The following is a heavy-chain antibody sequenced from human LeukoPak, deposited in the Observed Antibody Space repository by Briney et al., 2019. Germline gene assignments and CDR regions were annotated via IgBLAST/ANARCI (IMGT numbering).Heavy chain of an antibody. Sequence: SETLSLTCTVSGGSISSSSYYWGWIRQPPGKWLEWIGSIYYSGSTYYNPSLKRPVPISVDTYKNQFSLKLSSVTAADTAVYSCATHFARGVMFSWGQGSLVTVSS. CDR1: GGSISSSSYY. V-gene: IGHV4-39*01. CDR2: IYYSGST. CDR3: ATHFARGVMFS. D-gene: IGHD3-10*01. J-gene: IGHJ5*02.